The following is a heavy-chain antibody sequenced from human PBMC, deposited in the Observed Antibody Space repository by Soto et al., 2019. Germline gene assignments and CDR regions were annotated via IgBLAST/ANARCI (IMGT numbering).Heavy chain of an antibody. Sequence: RGESLKISCKGSGYSFTSYWIGWVRQMPGKGLEWMGIIYPGDSDTRYSPSFQGQVTISAAKSISTAYLQRSSLKASDTAMYYCATPDYDILTREGWDWFYPWGRGPLFTVSS. J-gene: IGHJ5*02. CDR2: IYPGDSDT. CDR3: ATPDYDILTREGWDWFYP. CDR1: GYSFTSYW. D-gene: IGHD3-9*01. V-gene: IGHV5-51*01.